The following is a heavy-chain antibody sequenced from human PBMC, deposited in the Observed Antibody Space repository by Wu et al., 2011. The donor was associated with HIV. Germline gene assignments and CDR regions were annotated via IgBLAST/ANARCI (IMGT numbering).Heavy chain of an antibody. CDR1: GYTFTSYG. D-gene: IGHD2-2*01. J-gene: IGHJ1*01. Sequence: QVQLVQSGAEVKKPGASVKVSCKASGYTFTSYGISWVRQAPGQGLEWMGWISAYNGNTNYAQKLQGRVTMTTDTSTSTAYMELRSLRSDDTAVYYCAGTVYPIGYCSSTSCPLWFQHWARHPGHRLL. V-gene: IGHV1-18*01. CDR2: ISAYNGNT. CDR3: AGTVYPIGYCSSTSCPLWFQH.